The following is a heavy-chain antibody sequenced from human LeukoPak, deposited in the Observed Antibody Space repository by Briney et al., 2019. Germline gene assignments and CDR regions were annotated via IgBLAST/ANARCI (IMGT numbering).Heavy chain of an antibody. D-gene: IGHD7-27*01. Sequence: GGSLRLSCAASGFTFTSYWMSWVRQAPGKGLEWVANIRQDGSEKYYVDSVKGRFTISGDNAKNSLYLQMNSLRAEDTAVYYCARGLSGDDYWGQGTLVTVSS. J-gene: IGHJ4*02. CDR3: ARGLSGDDY. V-gene: IGHV3-7*04. CDR2: IRQDGSEK. CDR1: GFTFTSYW.